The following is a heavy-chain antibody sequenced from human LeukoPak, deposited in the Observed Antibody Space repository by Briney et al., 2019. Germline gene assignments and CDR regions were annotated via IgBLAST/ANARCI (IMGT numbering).Heavy chain of an antibody. CDR1: GGSFSGYY. Sequence: SETLSLTCAVYGGSFSGYYWSWIRQPPGKGLEWIGEINYSGSTNYNPSLKSRATISVDTSKNQISLKLSSVTAADTAVYYCAPLGDYYGGSDYHPRYHFDYWGQGTLVTVSS. V-gene: IGHV4-34*01. J-gene: IGHJ4*02. CDR2: INYSGST. D-gene: IGHD3-22*01. CDR3: APLGDYYGGSDYHPRYHFDY.